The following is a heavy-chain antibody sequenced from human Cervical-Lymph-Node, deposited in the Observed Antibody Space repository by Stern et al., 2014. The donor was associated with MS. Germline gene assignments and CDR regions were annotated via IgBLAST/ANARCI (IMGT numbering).Heavy chain of an antibody. Sequence: QMQLVQSGAEVKKPGASVKVSCKASGYTFTSYDINWVRQATGQGLEWMGWMNPNSGNVGYAQKFPGRVTMNLHTSPSTAYIELSSLASEDTAVYYCARGCSSTSWYKSWGQGTLVTVSS. CDR1: GYTFTSYD. CDR3: ARGCSSTSWYKS. CDR2: MNPNSGNV. V-gene: IGHV1-8*01. D-gene: IGHD2-2*02. J-gene: IGHJ4*02.